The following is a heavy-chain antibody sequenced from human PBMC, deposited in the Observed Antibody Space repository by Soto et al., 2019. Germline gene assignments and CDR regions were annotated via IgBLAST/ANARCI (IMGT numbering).Heavy chain of an antibody. Sequence: SETLSLTCSFSGDSINSDKYYWGWIRQPPGKGLEWIGCIYYRGNTYYNPSLRTRVTISLDKSKNQFSLKLSSVTAADTAVYFCARDRGAAAGSYNWFDPWGQGTLVTVSS. D-gene: IGHD6-13*01. CDR2: IYYRGNT. CDR1: GDSINSDKYY. V-gene: IGHV4-39*07. CDR3: ARDRGAAAGSYNWFDP. J-gene: IGHJ5*02.